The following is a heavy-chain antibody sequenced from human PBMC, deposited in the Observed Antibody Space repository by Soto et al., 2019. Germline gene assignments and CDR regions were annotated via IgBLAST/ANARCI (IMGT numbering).Heavy chain of an antibody. V-gene: IGHV4-34*01. J-gene: IGHJ3*02. CDR3: AMSCGGDCYSYPFDI. CDR1: GGSFSGYY. D-gene: IGHD2-21*02. CDR2: INHSGST. Sequence: SETLSLTCAVYGGSFSGYYWSWIRQPPGKGLEWIGEINHSGSTNYNPSLKSRVTISVDTSKNQFSLKLSSVTAADTAVYYCAMSCGGDCYSYPFDIWGQGTMVTVSS.